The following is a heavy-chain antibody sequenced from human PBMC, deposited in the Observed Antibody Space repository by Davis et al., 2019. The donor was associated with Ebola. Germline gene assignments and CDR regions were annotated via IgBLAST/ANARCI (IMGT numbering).Heavy chain of an antibody. D-gene: IGHD4-17*01. J-gene: IGHJ5*02. V-gene: IGHV3-23*01. Sequence: GESLKISCAASGFIFSSYAMSWARQAPGKGLEWVSSISVRSITYHADSVKGRFTISRDNFKNTLYLQMNSLRAEDTAVYYCAKVHPPTTVTTGWFDPWGQGTLVTVSS. CDR3: AKVHPPTTVTTGWFDP. CDR2: ISVRSIT. CDR1: GFIFSSYA.